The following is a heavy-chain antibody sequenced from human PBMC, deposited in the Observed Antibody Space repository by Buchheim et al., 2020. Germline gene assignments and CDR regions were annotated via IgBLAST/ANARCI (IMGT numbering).Heavy chain of an antibody. J-gene: IGHJ4*02. CDR1: GFIFSNFW. CDR3: ARDLHY. CDR2: ISGDGSST. V-gene: IGHV3-74*01. D-gene: IGHD5/OR15-5a*01. Sequence: EVQLVESGGGLVQPGGSLRLSCEASGFIFSNFWMHWVRQAPGKGLVWVPRISGDGSSTSYADSVKGRFTISRDNAMNTLFLQMNSLRAEYIALYYCARDLHYWGQGTL.